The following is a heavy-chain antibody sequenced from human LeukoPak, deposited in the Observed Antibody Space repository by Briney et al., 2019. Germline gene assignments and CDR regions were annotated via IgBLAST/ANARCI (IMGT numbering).Heavy chain of an antibody. CDR1: GFTFSSYA. Sequence: PGGSLRLPCAASGFTFSSYAMSWVRQAPGKGLEWVSAISGSGGSTYYADSVKGRFTISRDNSKNTLYLQMNSLRAEDTAVYYCAKYGDSSNTFDYWGQGTLVTVSS. CDR2: ISGSGGST. J-gene: IGHJ4*02. D-gene: IGHD6-13*01. CDR3: AKYGDSSNTFDY. V-gene: IGHV3-23*01.